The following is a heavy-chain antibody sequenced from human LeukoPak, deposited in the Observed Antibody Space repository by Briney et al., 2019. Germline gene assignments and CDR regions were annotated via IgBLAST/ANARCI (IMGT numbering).Heavy chain of an antibody. CDR3: ASSSVVTKRFYFDY. Sequence: GGSLRLSCAASGFTVSSNYMSWLRQAPGKGLEWVSVIYSGGSTYYADSVKGRFTISRHNSKNTLYLQMNSLRAEDTAVYYCASSSVVTKRFYFDYWGQGTLVTVSS. CDR1: GFTVSSNY. CDR2: IYSGGST. D-gene: IGHD2-15*01. V-gene: IGHV3-53*04. J-gene: IGHJ4*02.